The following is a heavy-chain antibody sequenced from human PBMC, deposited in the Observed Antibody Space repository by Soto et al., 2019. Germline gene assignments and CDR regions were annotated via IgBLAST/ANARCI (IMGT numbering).Heavy chain of an antibody. CDR2: IFYSGYT. V-gene: IGHV4-61*01. CDR1: GGSISSSSYY. J-gene: IGHJ4*02. D-gene: IGHD5-12*01. CDR3: ARGVATNEFDS. Sequence: SETLSLTCTVSGGSISSSSYYWSWIRQPPGKGLEWIGYIFYSGYTKCDPSLKSRVTITVHTSKNQFSLTLSSVTAADTAVYYCARGVATNEFDSWGQGTLVTVSS.